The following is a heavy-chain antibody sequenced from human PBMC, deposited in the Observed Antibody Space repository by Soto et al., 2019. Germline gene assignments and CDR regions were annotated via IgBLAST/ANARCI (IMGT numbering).Heavy chain of an antibody. Sequence: SETLSLTCTVSGGSISSYYWNWIRQSPGKRLEWIGNVHYSGSTNYNPSLKSRVTISLDTSRNQFFLKVNSATAADTAVYYCARGRVPYSRSSPFWGQGTLVTVSS. D-gene: IGHD6-6*01. CDR1: GGSISSYY. J-gene: IGHJ4*02. CDR2: VHYSGST. V-gene: IGHV4-59*01. CDR3: ARGRVPYSRSSPF.